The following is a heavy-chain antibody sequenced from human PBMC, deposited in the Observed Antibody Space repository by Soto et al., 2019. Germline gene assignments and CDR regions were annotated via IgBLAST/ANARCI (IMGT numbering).Heavy chain of an antibody. CDR1: GYTFTSYG. V-gene: IGHV1-18*01. Sequence: GASVKVSCKASGYTFTSYGISWVRQAPGQGLEWMGWISAYNGNTNYAQKLQGRVTMTTDTSTSTAYMELRSLRSDDTAVYYCASQQYSSSSEWFDPWGREPWSPSPQ. D-gene: IGHD6-6*01. J-gene: IGHJ5*02. CDR2: ISAYNGNT. CDR3: ASQQYSSSSEWFDP.